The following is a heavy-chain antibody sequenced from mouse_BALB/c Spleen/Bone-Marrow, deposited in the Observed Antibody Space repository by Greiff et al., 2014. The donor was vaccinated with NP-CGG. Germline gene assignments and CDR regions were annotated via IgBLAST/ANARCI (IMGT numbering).Heavy chain of an antibody. CDR1: GFNIKDTY. V-gene: IGHV14-3*02. CDR2: IDPANGNT. J-gene: IGHJ3*01. CDR3: ARSGYGSRLFAY. Sequence: EVQLVESGAELVKPGASVKLSCTASGFNIKDTYMHWVKQRPEQGLEWIGRIDPANGNTKYDPKFQGKATITADTSSNTAYLQLSSLTSEDTAVYYCARSGYGSRLFAYWGQGTLVTVSA. D-gene: IGHD1-1*01.